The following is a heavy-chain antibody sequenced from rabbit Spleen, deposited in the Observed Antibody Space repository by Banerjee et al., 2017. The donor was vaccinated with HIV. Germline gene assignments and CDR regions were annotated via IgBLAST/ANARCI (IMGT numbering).Heavy chain of an antibody. CDR1: GFSFSSNDY. V-gene: IGHV1S40*01. CDR3: ARYYPDGAVSTGGCTPGL. Sequence: QSLEESGGGLVQPEGSLTLTCKASGFSFSSNDYMCWVRQAPGKGLEWIACTVGGRSTFTYYASWVNGRFTISKASSTTVTLQMTSLTAADTATYFCARYYPDGAVSTGGCTPGLWGPGTLVTVS. D-gene: IGHD7-1*01. CDR2: TVGGRSTFT. J-gene: IGHJ4*01.